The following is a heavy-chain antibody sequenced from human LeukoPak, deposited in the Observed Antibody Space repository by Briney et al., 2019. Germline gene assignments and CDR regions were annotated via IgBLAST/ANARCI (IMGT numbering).Heavy chain of an antibody. CDR1: GFTFSSYG. CDR3: ARSIAVALGDWFDP. Sequence: GRSLRLSCAASGFTFSSYGMHWVRQAPGKGLEWVAVIWCDGSNKYYADSVKGRFTISRDNSKNTLYLQMNSLRAEDTAVYYCARSIAVALGDWFDPWGQGTLVTVSS. CDR2: IWCDGSNK. D-gene: IGHD6-19*01. J-gene: IGHJ5*02. V-gene: IGHV3-33*01.